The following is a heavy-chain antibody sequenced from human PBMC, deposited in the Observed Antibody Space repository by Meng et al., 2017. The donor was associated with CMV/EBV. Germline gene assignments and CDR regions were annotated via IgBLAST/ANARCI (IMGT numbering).Heavy chain of an antibody. Sequence: GESLKISCEASGFIFSSYGMHWVRQAPGKGLEWVAVIWYDGSNKYYADSVKGRFTISRDNSKNTLYLQMNSLRAEDTAVYYCARFHYYYGMDVWGQGTTVTVSS. V-gene: IGHV3-33*01. CDR3: ARFHYYYGMDV. CDR1: GFIFSSYG. CDR2: IWYDGSNK. J-gene: IGHJ6*02.